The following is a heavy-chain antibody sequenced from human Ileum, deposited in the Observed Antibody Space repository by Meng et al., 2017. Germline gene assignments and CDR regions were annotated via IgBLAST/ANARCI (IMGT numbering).Heavy chain of an antibody. CDR1: GFTVSVNY. J-gene: IGHJ5*02. V-gene: IGHV3-66*01. CDR3: AKSVNFDGGGYYP. CDR2: IYVDGRT. Sequence: VQLVESGGGLVQPGGSLRLSCAASGFTVSVNYMSWVRQAPGKGLEWVSCIYVDGRTYYADSVKGRFTIFRDSSKNTLYLQMNSLRAEDTAVYYCAKSVNFDGGGYYPWGQGTLVTVSS. D-gene: IGHD3-22*01.